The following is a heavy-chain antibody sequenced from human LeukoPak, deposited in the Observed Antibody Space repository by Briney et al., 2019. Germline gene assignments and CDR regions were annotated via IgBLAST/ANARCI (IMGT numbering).Heavy chain of an antibody. V-gene: IGHV4-39*01. CDR3: ARHEIVVVTIYYFDY. CDR2: IYYSGST. J-gene: IGHJ4*02. D-gene: IGHD3-22*01. CDR1: GGSISSSSYY. Sequence: SETLSLTCTVSGGSISSSSYYWGWIRQPPGKGLEWIVSIYYSGSTYYNPASKSRVTISVDTAKKQFSRKLRSGTAADTAVYYCARHEIVVVTIYYFDYWGQGTLVTVSS.